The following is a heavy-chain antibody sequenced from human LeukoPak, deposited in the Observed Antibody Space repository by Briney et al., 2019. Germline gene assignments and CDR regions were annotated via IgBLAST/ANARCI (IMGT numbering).Heavy chain of an antibody. D-gene: IGHD5-12*01. CDR1: GFTFSSYS. V-gene: IGHV3-21*01. J-gene: IGHJ5*02. Sequence: PGGSLRLSCAASGFTFSSYSMHWVRQAPGKGLEWVSSISSSSYIEHAESVEGRFTIYRDEAQNSLYLQMDTLRAGDTAVYYCARDRGGYYYGEGSNWFDRWGQGTLVTVSS. CDR2: ISSSSYI. CDR3: ARDRGGYYYGEGSNWFDR.